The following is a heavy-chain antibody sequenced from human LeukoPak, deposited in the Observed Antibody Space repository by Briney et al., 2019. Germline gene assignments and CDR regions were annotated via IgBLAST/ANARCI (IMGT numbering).Heavy chain of an antibody. J-gene: IGHJ6*03. V-gene: IGHV3-11*04. CDR3: ARDALKRYYYYYMDV. CDR1: GFTFSDYY. Sequence: PGGSLRLSCAASGFTFSDYYMSWIRQAPGKGLEWVSYISSSGSTIYYADSVKGRFTISRDNAKNSLYLQMNSLRAEDTAVYYCARDALKRYYYYYMDVWGKGTTVTVSS. CDR2: ISSSGSTI.